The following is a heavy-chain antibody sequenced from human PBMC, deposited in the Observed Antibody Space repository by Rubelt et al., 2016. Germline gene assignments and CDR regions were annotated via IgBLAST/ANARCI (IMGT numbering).Heavy chain of an antibody. Sequence: QVQLQESGPGLVKPSQTLSLTCTVSGGSISSGGYYWSWIRQHPGKGLEWIGYIYYSGSTYYNPSLKGLGTISVDTSKNQFSRRLSAVTAADTAVYYCAREGYDSSCYYFDYWGQGTLVTVSS. CDR3: AREGYDSSCYYFDY. D-gene: IGHD3-22*01. V-gene: IGHV4-31*01. J-gene: IGHJ4*02. CDR2: IYYSGST. CDR1: GGSISSGGYY.